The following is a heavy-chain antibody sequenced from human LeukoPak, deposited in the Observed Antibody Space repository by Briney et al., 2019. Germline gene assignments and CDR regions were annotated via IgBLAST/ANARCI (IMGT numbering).Heavy chain of an antibody. J-gene: IGHJ6*04. D-gene: IGHD3-10*02. Sequence: GGSLRLSCAASGFTFSSHGMSWVRQAPGKGLEWVSGIVGGAGGTYYADSVKGRFTISRDNAKNSLYLQMNSLRAEDTAVYYCAELGITMIGGVWGKGTTVTISS. CDR3: AELGITMIGGV. V-gene: IGHV3-23*01. CDR1: GFTFSSHG. CDR2: IVGGAGGT.